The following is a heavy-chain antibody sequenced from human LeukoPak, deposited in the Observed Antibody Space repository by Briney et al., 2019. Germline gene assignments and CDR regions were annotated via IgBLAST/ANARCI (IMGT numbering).Heavy chain of an antibody. J-gene: IGHJ4*02. Sequence: KPSETPSLTCAVYGGSFSGYYWSWIRQPPGKGLEWIGEINHSGSTNYNPSLKSRVTISVDTSKNQFSLKLSSVTAADTAVYYCARGHYDILTGYFLYFDYWGQGTLVTVSS. D-gene: IGHD3-9*01. V-gene: IGHV4-34*01. CDR1: GGSFSGYY. CDR2: INHSGST. CDR3: ARGHYDILTGYFLYFDY.